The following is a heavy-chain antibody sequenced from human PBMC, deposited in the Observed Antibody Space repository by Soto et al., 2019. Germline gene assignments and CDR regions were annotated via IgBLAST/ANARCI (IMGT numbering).Heavy chain of an antibody. CDR1: GYAFSGFY. D-gene: IGHD3-10*01. CDR2: INPSGDST. CDR3: AKGWEFGF. V-gene: IGHV1-46*01. Sequence: QVQLVQSGAEVKKPGASVKVSCKASGYAFSGFYMHWVRQAPGQGLEWMGVINPSGDSTTYAQKFQGRLTMTKDTATSTLYMELSSLRSEDTAVYYCAKGWEFGFWGQGTLVTVSS. J-gene: IGHJ4*02.